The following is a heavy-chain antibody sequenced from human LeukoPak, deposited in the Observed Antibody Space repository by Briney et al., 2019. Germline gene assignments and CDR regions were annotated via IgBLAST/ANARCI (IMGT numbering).Heavy chain of an antibody. D-gene: IGHD1-1*01. V-gene: IGHV1-2*02. CDR3: AREGWNDGPYYFDY. J-gene: IGHJ4*02. Sequence: ASVKVSCKASGYTFTSYEINWVRQATGQGLEWMGWINPNSGGTNYAQKFQGRVTMTRDTSISTAYMELSRLRSDDTAVYYCAREGWNDGPYYFDYWGQGTLVTVSS. CDR1: GYTFTSYE. CDR2: INPNSGGT.